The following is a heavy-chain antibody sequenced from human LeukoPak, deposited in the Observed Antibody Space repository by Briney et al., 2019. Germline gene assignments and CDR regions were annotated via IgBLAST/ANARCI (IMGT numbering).Heavy chain of an antibody. CDR3: ATVPHMVRGVIWFDP. CDR2: FDPGDGET. J-gene: IGHJ5*02. V-gene: IGHV1-24*01. D-gene: IGHD3-10*01. CDR1: GYTLTELS. Sequence: ASVKVSCKVSGYTLTELSMHWVRQAPGKGLEWMGGFDPGDGETIYAQKFQGRVTMTEDTSTDTAYMELSSLRSEDTAVYYCATVPHMVRGVIWFDPWGQGTLVTVSS.